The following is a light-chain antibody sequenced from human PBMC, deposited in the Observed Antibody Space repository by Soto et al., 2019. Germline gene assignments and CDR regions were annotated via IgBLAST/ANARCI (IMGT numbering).Light chain of an antibody. CDR1: SSDVGSYHL. J-gene: IGLJ1*01. Sequence: QSALPQPASVSGSPGQSITISCTGTSSDVGSYHLVSWYQHHPGKAPKLMIYEGSKRPSGVSNRFSGSTSGNTASLTISGLQAEDEADYYCCSYAGSSTFVFGTGTKLTVL. CDR2: EGS. CDR3: CSYAGSSTFV. V-gene: IGLV2-23*01.